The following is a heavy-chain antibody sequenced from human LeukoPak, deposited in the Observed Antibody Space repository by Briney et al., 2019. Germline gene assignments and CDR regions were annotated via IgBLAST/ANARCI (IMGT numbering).Heavy chain of an antibody. Sequence: GGSLRLSCAASVFTFITYAMSWVRQAPGKGLEWVSAISGSGGSTYYSSSVKSRFTISRDNSKNTLYLQMNSLRAEDTSIYFCAKALEQETVIALDSWGQGTLVTVS. CDR2: ISGSGGST. J-gene: IGHJ4*02. V-gene: IGHV3-23*01. D-gene: IGHD6-13*01. CDR3: AKALEQETVIALDS. CDR1: VFTFITYA.